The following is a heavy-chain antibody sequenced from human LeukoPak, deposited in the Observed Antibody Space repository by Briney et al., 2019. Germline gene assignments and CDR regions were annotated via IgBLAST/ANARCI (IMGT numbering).Heavy chain of an antibody. D-gene: IGHD2-2*01. J-gene: IGHJ3*02. Sequence: SVKVSCKASGYTFTGYYMHWVRQAPGQGLEWMGWINPNSGGTNYAQKFQGRVTMTRDTSISTAYMELSSRRAGDTAGYFCAGIRKYCSSTSCFIHYAFDIWGQGTMVTVSS. V-gene: IGHV1-2*02. CDR3: AGIRKYCSSTSCFIHYAFDI. CDR2: INPNSGGT. CDR1: GYTFTGYY.